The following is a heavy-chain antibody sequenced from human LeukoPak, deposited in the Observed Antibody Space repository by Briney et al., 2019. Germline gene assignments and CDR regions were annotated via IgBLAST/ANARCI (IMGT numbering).Heavy chain of an antibody. CDR3: ARWDGDYEGAEWFDP. V-gene: IGHV3-74*01. Sequence: GGSLRLSCAASGFTFSSYWMHWVRQAPGKGLVWVSRIDSDGSTTNYADSVKGRFTISRDNAKNSLYLQMNSLRAEDTAVYYCARWDGDYEGAEWFDPWGQGTLVTVSS. D-gene: IGHD4-17*01. CDR2: IDSDGSTT. CDR1: GFTFSSYW. J-gene: IGHJ5*02.